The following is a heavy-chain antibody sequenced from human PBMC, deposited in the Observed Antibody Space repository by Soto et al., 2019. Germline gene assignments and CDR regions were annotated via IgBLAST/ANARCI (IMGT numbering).Heavy chain of an antibody. V-gene: IGHV4-39*01. J-gene: IGHJ5*02. CDR2: IYYSSST. D-gene: IGHD1-1*01. CDR1: GGSISSSSYY. CDR3: ARHGLWISLREVSVRYPRFDN. Sequence: SETLSLTCTVSGGSISSSSYYWGWIRQPPGQELGWIGSIYYSSSTYYNPTRKRRSTISVDTSKNQFSLTLIAVTAADTAVYYGARHGLWISLREVSVRYPRFDNWGQGTEVTVSS.